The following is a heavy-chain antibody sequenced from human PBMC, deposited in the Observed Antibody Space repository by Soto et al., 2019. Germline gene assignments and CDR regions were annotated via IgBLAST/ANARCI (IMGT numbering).Heavy chain of an antibody. Sequence: GASVKVSCKASGGTFSSYAISWVRQAPGQGLEWMGGIIPIFGTANYAQKFQGRVTITADESTSTAYMELSSLRSEDTAVYYCARRVVLGYCSSTSCFAMDVWGQGTTVTVPS. D-gene: IGHD2-2*01. CDR2: IIPIFGTA. V-gene: IGHV1-69*13. CDR3: ARRVVLGYCSSTSCFAMDV. J-gene: IGHJ6*02. CDR1: GGTFSSYA.